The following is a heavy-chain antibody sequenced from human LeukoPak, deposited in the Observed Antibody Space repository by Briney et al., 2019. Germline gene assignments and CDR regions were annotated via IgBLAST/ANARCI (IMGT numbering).Heavy chain of an antibody. V-gene: IGHV3-33*01. Sequence: GGSLRLSCAASGFTFSSYGMHWVRQAPGKGLEWLAVIWYDGNNKYYADSVKGRFTISRANSKNTLYLQMNSLRAEDTAVYYCARDREDYYYYGMDVWGQGTTVTVSS. J-gene: IGHJ6*02. D-gene: IGHD5-24*01. CDR3: ARDREDYYYYGMDV. CDR1: GFTFSSYG. CDR2: IWYDGNNK.